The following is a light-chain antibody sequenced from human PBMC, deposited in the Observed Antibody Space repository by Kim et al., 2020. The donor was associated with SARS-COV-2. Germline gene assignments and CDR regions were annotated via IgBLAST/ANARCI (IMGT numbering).Light chain of an antibody. CDR3: QQSYSVPLT. J-gene: IGKJ4*01. CDR2: AAS. V-gene: IGKV1-39*01. Sequence: SASVGDSVTITCRASQSMSTFLNWYQQKPGKAPKVLIYAASTLQSGVPSRFSGSGSGTDFTLTISSLQPEDFATYYCQQSYSVPLTFGGGTKLEI. CDR1: QSMSTF.